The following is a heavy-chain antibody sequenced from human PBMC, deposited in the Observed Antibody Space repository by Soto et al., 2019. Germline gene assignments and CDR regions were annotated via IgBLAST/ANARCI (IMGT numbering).Heavy chain of an antibody. CDR1: GGSTSTGGYL. CDR2: IYYSRST. V-gene: IGHV4-31*02. Sequence: VSGGSTSTGGYLVSCIRLHTKKGLEWIGYIYYSRSTYYNPSLKSRVTISVDTSKNQFSLKLSSVTAADTAVYYCARAEPSYYDSSGYLGNWFDPWGQGTLLTVS. J-gene: IGHJ5*02. CDR3: ARAEPSYYDSSGYLGNWFDP. D-gene: IGHD3-22*01.